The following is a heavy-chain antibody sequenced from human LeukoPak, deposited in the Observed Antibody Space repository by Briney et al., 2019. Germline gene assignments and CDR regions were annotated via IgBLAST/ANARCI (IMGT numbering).Heavy chain of an antibody. Sequence: SGGSLRLSCAASEFTSSSYAMSWVRQAPGKGLEWVSAISGSGGSTYYADSVKGRFTISRDNSKNTLYLQMNSLRAEDTAVYYCVTMIVGDAFDIWGQGTMVTVSS. J-gene: IGHJ3*02. CDR3: VTMIVGDAFDI. D-gene: IGHD3-22*01. CDR2: ISGSGGST. V-gene: IGHV3-23*01. CDR1: EFTSSSYA.